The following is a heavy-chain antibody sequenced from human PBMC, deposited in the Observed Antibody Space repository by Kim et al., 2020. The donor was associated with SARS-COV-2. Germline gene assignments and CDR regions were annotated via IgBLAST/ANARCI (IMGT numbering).Heavy chain of an antibody. CDR2: IIPIFGTA. V-gene: IGHV1-69*13. J-gene: IGHJ4*02. Sequence: SVKVSCKASGGTFSSYAISWVRQAPGQGLEWMGGIIPIFGTANYAQKFQGRVTITADESTSTAYMELSSLRSEDTAVYYCARDRSSGWYSGGCGYWGQGTLVTVSS. CDR1: GGTFSSYA. CDR3: ARDRSSGWYSGGCGY. D-gene: IGHD6-19*01.